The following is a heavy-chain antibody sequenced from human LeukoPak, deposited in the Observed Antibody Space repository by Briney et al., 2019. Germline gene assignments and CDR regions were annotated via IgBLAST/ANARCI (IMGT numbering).Heavy chain of an antibody. CDR1: HGSISSYY. CDR3: ARASGYYDSSGYLYYFDY. J-gene: IGHJ4*02. D-gene: IGHD3-22*01. V-gene: IGHV4-59*01. CDR2: MYYSGST. Sequence: SETLSLTCTVSHGSISSYYWSWIRQPPGKGLEWIGYMYYSGSTNYNPSLKSRVNISVDMSKNQFSLKLSSVTAADTAVYYCARASGYYDSSGYLYYFDYWGQGTLVTVSS.